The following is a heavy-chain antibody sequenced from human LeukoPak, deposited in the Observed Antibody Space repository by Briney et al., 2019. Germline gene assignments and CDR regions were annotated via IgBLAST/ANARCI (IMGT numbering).Heavy chain of an antibody. Sequence: ASVKVSCKASGFTFTSPAVQWVRQARGQRLEWIGWIVAGSGNTNYAQKFQERVTITRDMSTSTAYMELSGLRSEDTAVYYCAASGFDWLLGTYYFDYWGQGTLVTVSS. J-gene: IGHJ4*02. CDR1: GFTFTSPA. V-gene: IGHV1-58*01. CDR2: IVAGSGNT. CDR3: AASGFDWLLGTYYFDY. D-gene: IGHD3-9*01.